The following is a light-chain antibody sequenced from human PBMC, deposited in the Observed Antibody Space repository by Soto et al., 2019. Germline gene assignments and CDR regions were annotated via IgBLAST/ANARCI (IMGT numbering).Light chain of an antibody. J-gene: IGLJ2*01. V-gene: IGLV2-18*02. CDR3: SSYTSSSILV. CDR1: SSDVGSYNR. Sequence: QSALTQPPSVSGSPGQSVTISCTGTSSDVGSYNRVSWYQQPPGTAPKLMIHEVSNRPSGVPDRFSGYKSGNTASRTISGLQAEDEADYSCSSYTSSSILVFGGGTKLTVL. CDR2: EVS.